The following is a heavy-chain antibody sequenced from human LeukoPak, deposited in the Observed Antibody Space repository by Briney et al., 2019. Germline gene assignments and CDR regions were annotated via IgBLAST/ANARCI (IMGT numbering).Heavy chain of an antibody. CDR3: ARSTLSRNYYDSSGYYYDLDY. Sequence: ASVKVSCKASGYTFTGYYMHWVRQAPGQGLEWMGRINPNSGGTNYAQKFQGRVTMTRDTSISTAYMELSRLRSDDTAVYYCARSTLSRNYYDSSGYYYDLDYWGQGTLVTVCS. D-gene: IGHD3-22*01. J-gene: IGHJ4*02. CDR2: INPNSGGT. V-gene: IGHV1-2*06. CDR1: GYTFTGYY.